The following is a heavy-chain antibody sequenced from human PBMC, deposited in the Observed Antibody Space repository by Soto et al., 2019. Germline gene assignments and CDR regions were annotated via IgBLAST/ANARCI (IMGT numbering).Heavy chain of an antibody. CDR1: GFTFTSSA. V-gene: IGHV1-58*01. J-gene: IGHJ4*02. CDR3: AADPLNYDFWSGYYYFDY. D-gene: IGHD3-3*01. CDR2: IVVGSGNT. Sequence: ASVKVSCKASGFTFTSSAVQWVRQARGQRLEWIGWIVVGSGNTNYAQKFQERVTITRDMSTSTAYMELSSLRSEDTAVYYCAADPLNYDFWSGYYYFDYWGQGTLVTVSS.